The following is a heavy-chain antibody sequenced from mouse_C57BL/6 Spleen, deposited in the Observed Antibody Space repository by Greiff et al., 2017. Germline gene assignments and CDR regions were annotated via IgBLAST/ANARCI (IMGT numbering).Heavy chain of an antibody. CDR1: GYTFTSYW. CDR2: IDPSDSYT. Sequence: VQLQQPGAELVKPGASVKLSCKASGYTFTSYWMQWVKQRPGQGLEWIGEIDPSDSYTNYNQKFKGKATLTVDTSSSTAYMQLSSLTSEDSAVYYCARLGGSDYWGQGTTLTVSS. CDR3: ARLGGSDY. D-gene: IGHD1-1*01. V-gene: IGHV1-50*01. J-gene: IGHJ2*01.